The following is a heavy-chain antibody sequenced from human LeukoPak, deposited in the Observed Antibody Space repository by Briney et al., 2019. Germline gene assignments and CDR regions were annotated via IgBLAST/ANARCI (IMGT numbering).Heavy chain of an antibody. CDR3: AKDSYGGNSKFDY. CDR1: GFTFSSYG. Sequence: GGSLRLSCAAAGFTFSSYGMHWVRQAPGKGVEWVAVIWYDGSNKYYSDSVKGRFTISRDNSKNTLYLQMNSLRAEDTVVYYCAKDSYGGNSKFDYWGQGTLVTVSS. CDR2: IWYDGSNK. V-gene: IGHV3-33*06. D-gene: IGHD4-23*01. J-gene: IGHJ4*02.